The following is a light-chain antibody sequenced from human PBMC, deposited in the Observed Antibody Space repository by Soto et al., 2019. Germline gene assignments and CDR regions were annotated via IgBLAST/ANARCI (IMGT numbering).Light chain of an antibody. J-gene: IGKJ5*01. CDR1: QSVGIY. CDR3: QQRSDWPPLT. Sequence: EIVLTQSPATLSLFPGERATLSCRASQSVGIYLSWYQQKPGQAPRLLIYDASSRATGIPARFSGSGSGTYFTLTISSLEPEYFAVYFCQQRSDWPPLTFGQGTRLEIK. CDR2: DAS. V-gene: IGKV3-11*01.